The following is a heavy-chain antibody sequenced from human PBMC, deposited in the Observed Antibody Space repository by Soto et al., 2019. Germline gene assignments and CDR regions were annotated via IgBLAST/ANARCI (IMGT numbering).Heavy chain of an antibody. J-gene: IGHJ5*02. CDR1: GGSISNYY. V-gene: IGHV4-4*07. CDR2: IYTSGNT. D-gene: IGHD4-17*01. CDR3: ARDYNGDNGRAFDP. Sequence: QVQLQESGPGLVKPSETLSLTCTVSGGSISNYYWSWIRQPAGQGLEWIGRIYTSGNTNYNPSLKGRVTMSVDMSKNQFSLKLSSVAAADTAVYYCARDYNGDNGRAFDPWGQGTLVTVSS.